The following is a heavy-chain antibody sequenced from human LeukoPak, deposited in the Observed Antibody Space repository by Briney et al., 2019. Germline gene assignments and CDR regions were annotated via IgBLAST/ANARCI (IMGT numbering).Heavy chain of an antibody. Sequence: GGFLRLSCAASGFTFSSSSMNWVRQAPGKGLEWVSSISSSSTYLYYADSVQGRFTISRDNAKNSLYLQMNSLRADDTAVYYCARADYDSSGTLDYWGQGTLVTVSS. D-gene: IGHD3-22*01. V-gene: IGHV3-21*01. J-gene: IGHJ4*02. CDR2: ISSSSTYL. CDR1: GFTFSSSS. CDR3: ARADYDSSGTLDY.